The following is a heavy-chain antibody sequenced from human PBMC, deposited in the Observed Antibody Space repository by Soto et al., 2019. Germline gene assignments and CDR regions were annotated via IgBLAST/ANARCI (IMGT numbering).Heavy chain of an antibody. D-gene: IGHD5-12*01. Sequence: EAQLLESGGELIQPGGSLRLSCEASGFTYSSHGMSWVRQAPGKGREWIAGLSRGGGSTYYADSVKGRFTISRDNSKNTLDLIMNSLRVEDTALYYCARDGQYRTDGFDIWGQGTMVTVSS. J-gene: IGHJ3*02. V-gene: IGHV3-23*01. CDR3: ARDGQYRTDGFDI. CDR2: LSRGGGST. CDR1: GFTYSSHG.